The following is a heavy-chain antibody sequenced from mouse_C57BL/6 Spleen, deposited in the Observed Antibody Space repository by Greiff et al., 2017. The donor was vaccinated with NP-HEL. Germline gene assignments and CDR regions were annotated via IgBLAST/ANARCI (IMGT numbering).Heavy chain of an antibody. CDR2: LRLKSDNYAT. V-gene: IGHV6-3*01. D-gene: IGHD2-4*01. Sequence: EVHLVESGGGLVQPGGSMKLSCVASGFTFSNYWMNWVRQSPEQGLEWVAQLRLKSDNYATHYAESVQGRFTISRDDSKSRVYQQMNYVRAEDTGIYYCTCDYDSGAKYYWGQGTSVTVAS. CDR3: TCDYDSGAKYY. J-gene: IGHJ4*01. CDR1: GFTFSNYW.